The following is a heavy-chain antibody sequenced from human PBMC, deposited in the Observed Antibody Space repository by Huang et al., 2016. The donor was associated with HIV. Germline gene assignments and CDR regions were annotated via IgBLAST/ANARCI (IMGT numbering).Heavy chain of an antibody. CDR2: INPSGST. V-gene: IGHV4-34*01. D-gene: IGHD6-13*01. CDR3: ARGGAAAGAY. CDR1: GGSFSAYY. Sequence: QVRLQQWGAGQLKPSETLSLTCAVYGGSFSAYYWSWVRLPPGKGLEWIGEINPSGSTNDSPALKSRVTMAVDTSKNQVSLKLTSVTAADTAVYYCARGGAAAGAYWGQGTLVIVS. J-gene: IGHJ4*02.